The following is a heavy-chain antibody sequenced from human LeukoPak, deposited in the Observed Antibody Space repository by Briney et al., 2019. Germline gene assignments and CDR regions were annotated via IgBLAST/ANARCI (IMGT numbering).Heavy chain of an antibody. Sequence: PGGSLRLSRAASGFTFSSYSMNWVRQAPGKGLEWVSSISSSSSYIYYADSVKGRFTISRDNAKNSLYLQMNSLRAEDTAVYYCARGIYYYDSSGSPFYGIWGQGTMVTVSS. CDR3: ARGIYYYDSSGSPFYGI. D-gene: IGHD3-22*01. CDR2: ISSSSSYI. V-gene: IGHV3-21*01. J-gene: IGHJ3*02. CDR1: GFTFSSYS.